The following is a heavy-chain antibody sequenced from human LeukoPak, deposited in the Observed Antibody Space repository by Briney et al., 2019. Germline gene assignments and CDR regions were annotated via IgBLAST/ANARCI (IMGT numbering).Heavy chain of an antibody. J-gene: IGHJ5*02. CDR2: INHSGST. V-gene: IGHV4-34*01. D-gene: IGHD6-6*01. CDR1: GGSFSGYY. Sequence: SETLSLTCAVYGGSFSGYYWSWIRQPPGKGLEWIGEINHSGSTNYNPSLKSRVTISVDTSKNQFSLKLSSVTAADTAVYYCARGAISSSSVVVGARTNWFDPWGQGTLVTVSS. CDR3: ARGAISSSSVVVGARTNWFDP.